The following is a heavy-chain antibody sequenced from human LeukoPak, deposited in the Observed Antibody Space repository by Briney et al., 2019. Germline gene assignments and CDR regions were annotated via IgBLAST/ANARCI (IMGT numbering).Heavy chain of an antibody. J-gene: IGHJ4*02. CDR1: GGSISSGGYY. CDR2: IYYSGST. CDR3: ARHGVLTYYFDY. Sequence: KPSETLSLTCTVSGGSISSGGYYWSWIRQHPRKGLERIGYIYYSGSTYYNPSLKSRVTISVDTSKNQFSLKLSSVTAADTAVYYCARHGVLTYYFDYWGQGTLVTVSS. D-gene: IGHD3-3*02. V-gene: IGHV4-31*03.